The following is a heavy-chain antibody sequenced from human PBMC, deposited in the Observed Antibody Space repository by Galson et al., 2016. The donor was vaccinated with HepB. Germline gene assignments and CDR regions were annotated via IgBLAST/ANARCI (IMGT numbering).Heavy chain of an antibody. Sequence: SLRLSCAASGFSFSRYGMHWVRQAPGKGLEWVALIWYDGSKEYYADSVKGRFAISRDNSKNTLYLQMNSLRAEDTAVYYCARDHDGGITIFGVVIDYYYYGMDVWGQGTTVTVSS. D-gene: IGHD3-3*01. CDR2: IWYDGSKE. J-gene: IGHJ6*02. CDR1: GFSFSRYG. V-gene: IGHV3-33*01. CDR3: ARDHDGGITIFGVVIDYYYYGMDV.